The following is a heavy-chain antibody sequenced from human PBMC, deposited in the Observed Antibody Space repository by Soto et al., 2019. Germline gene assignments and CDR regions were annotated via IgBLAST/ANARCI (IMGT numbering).Heavy chain of an antibody. CDR3: AKDLFSGGSYPNWFDP. D-gene: IGHD1-26*01. CDR1: GFSFRSYG. J-gene: IGHJ5*02. CDR2: ITYDGRNQ. Sequence: QVHLVESGGGVVQPGKSLRISCEASGFSFRSYGLHWVRQAPGKGLEWIGLITYDGRNQFYADSVRGRFNISRDNSNNTLYLQMTSLRVSDTAAYYCAKDLFSGGSYPNWFDPWGHGTLVTVSS. V-gene: IGHV3-30*18.